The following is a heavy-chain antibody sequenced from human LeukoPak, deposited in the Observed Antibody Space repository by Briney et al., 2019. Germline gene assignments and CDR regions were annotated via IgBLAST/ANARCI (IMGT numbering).Heavy chain of an antibody. CDR2: IYYSGST. CDR3: ARSVGPYYDFWSGYPGHHDYYYGMDV. CDR1: GGSISSYY. D-gene: IGHD3-3*01. V-gene: IGHV4-59*08. J-gene: IGHJ6*02. Sequence: PSETVSLTCSVSGGSISSYYWTWIRQPPGKGLEWIGYIYYSGSTNYNPSLKSRVTISVDTSKNQFSLKLSSVTAADTAVYYCARSVGPYYDFWSGYPGHHDYYYGMDVWGQGTTVTVSS.